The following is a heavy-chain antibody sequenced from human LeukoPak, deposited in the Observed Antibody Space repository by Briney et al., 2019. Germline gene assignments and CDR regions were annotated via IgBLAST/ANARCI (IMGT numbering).Heavy chain of an antibody. Sequence: GGSLRLSCAASGFTFSSYGMHWVRQAPGKGLEWVAVISYDGSNKYYADSVKGRFTISRDNSKNTLYLQMNSLRAEDTAVYYCAKDIRYGSGSYYYYYYGMDVWGQGTTVTVSS. CDR3: AKDIRYGSGSYYYYYYGMDV. CDR2: ISYDGSNK. CDR1: GFTFSSYG. V-gene: IGHV3-30*18. D-gene: IGHD3-10*01. J-gene: IGHJ6*02.